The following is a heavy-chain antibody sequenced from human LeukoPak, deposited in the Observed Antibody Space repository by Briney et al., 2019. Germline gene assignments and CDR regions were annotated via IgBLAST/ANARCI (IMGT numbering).Heavy chain of an antibody. D-gene: IGHD3-10*01. Sequence: GGSLRLSCAASGFTFSSYSVNWVRQAPGKGLEWVSSISSSSSYIYYADSVKGRFTISRDNAKNSLYLQMNSLRAEDTAVYYCARDPTSHGSGTSYWGQGSLVTVSS. CDR1: GFTFSSYS. J-gene: IGHJ4*02. V-gene: IGHV3-21*01. CDR3: ARDPTSHGSGTSY. CDR2: ISSSSSYI.